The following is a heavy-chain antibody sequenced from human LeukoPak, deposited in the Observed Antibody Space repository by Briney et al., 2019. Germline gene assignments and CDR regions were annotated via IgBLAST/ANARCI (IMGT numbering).Heavy chain of an antibody. Sequence: TLSLTPTVSGGSISGYYCSSGPQPPGTGLEWSGDIYTIVSTNYKPSLKSRVTISVDTSKNQCSLKRSSVTAADTAVYYCASHGQWAGYDFWRHPRLGWFDPWGQGTLVTV. V-gene: IGHV4-4*09. CDR3: ASHGQWAGYDFWRHPRLGWFDP. CDR1: GGSISGYY. D-gene: IGHD3-3*01. J-gene: IGHJ5*02. CDR2: IYTIVST.